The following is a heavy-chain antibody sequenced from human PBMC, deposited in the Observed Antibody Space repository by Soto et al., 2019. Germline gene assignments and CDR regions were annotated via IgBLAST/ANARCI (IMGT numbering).Heavy chain of an antibody. CDR1: GYTFTSYG. J-gene: IGHJ4*02. CDR2: ISAYNGNT. D-gene: IGHD2-2*01. CDR3: ARDLRDIVVVPAACDY. V-gene: IGHV1-18*01. Sequence: QVQLVQSGAEVKKPGASVKVSCKASGYTFTSYGISWVRQAPGHGFEWMGWISAYNGNTNYAQKLQGRVTMTTDTSTSTAYMELRSLRSDDTAVYYCARDLRDIVVVPAACDYWGQGTLVTVSS.